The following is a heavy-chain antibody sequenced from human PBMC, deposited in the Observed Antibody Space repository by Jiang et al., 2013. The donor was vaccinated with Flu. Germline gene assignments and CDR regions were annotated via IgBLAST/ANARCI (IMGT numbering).Heavy chain of an antibody. D-gene: IGHD4-17*01. CDR3: AGQPQGHDYANY. V-gene: IGHV4-39*01. Sequence: GLVKPSETLSLTCTVSGASISSSYYYWGWIRQPPGKGLEWIATISYSGSTYYNPSLRSRLTISVDTSKNQFSLKLSSVTAADTAAYYCAGQPQGHDYANYWGQGTLVTVSS. CDR1: GASISSSYYY. J-gene: IGHJ4*02. CDR2: ISYSGST.